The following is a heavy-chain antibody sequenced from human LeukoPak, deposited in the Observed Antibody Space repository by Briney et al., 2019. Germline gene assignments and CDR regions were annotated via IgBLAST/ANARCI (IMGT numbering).Heavy chain of an antibody. CDR2: ISPYNGNT. Sequence: VASVKVSCKASGYTFTNYAFSWVRQAPGQGLEWMGWISPYNGNTNYAQKLQGRVTMTADTSTSTAYMELRSLRSDDTAVYYCARDMYRSGRVPFDYWGQGTLVTVSS. D-gene: IGHD6-19*01. V-gene: IGHV1-18*01. CDR1: GYTFTNYA. J-gene: IGHJ4*02. CDR3: ARDMYRSGRVPFDY.